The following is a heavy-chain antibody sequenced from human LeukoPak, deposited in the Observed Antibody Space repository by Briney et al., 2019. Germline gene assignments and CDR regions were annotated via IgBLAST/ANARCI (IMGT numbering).Heavy chain of an antibody. V-gene: IGHV1-18*01. CDR2: ISTYNGHT. CDR3: ARVMGFTIIVAFAM. J-gene: IGHJ3*02. CDR1: NYTFTNFA. D-gene: IGHD3-22*01. Sequence: ASVKVSCKASNYTFTNFAISWVRQAPGQGLEYMGWISTYNGHTNYAQKFQGRVTMTTDASTSTAYMDLRSLRSDDTAIYFCARVMGFTIIVAFAMWGQGSLVTVSS.